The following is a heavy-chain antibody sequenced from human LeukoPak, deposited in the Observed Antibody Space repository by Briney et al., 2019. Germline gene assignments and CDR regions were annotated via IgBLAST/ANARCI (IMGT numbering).Heavy chain of an antibody. Sequence: PGGSLRLSRAASGFTVSSNYMSWVRQAPGKGLEWVSVIYSGGSTYYADSVKGRFTISRDNSKNTLYLQMNSLRAEDTAVYYRARDLSSSGYDYWGQGTLVTVSS. D-gene: IGHD3-22*01. V-gene: IGHV3-66*01. CDR2: IYSGGST. CDR1: GFTVSSNY. J-gene: IGHJ4*02. CDR3: ARDLSSSGYDY.